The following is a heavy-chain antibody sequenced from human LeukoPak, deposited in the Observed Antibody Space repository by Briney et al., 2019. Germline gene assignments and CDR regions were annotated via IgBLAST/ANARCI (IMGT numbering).Heavy chain of an antibody. D-gene: IGHD6-13*01. Sequence: GGSLRLSCAASGFTFSSYAMHWVRQAPGKGLEWVANIKHDGSDKNYPDSVKGRFTISRDNAKNSLFLQMNNLRAEDTAVYYCTRAAAGDYWGQGTLVTVSS. CDR2: IKHDGSDK. CDR3: TRAAAGDY. V-gene: IGHV3-7*01. CDR1: GFTFSSYA. J-gene: IGHJ4*02.